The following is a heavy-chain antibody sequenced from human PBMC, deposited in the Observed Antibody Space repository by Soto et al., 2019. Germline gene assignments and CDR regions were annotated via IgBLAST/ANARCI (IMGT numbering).Heavy chain of an antibody. V-gene: IGHV1-58*01. D-gene: IGHD2-8*01. Sequence: KVSCKASGSTFTSSAFQWVRQARGQRLEWIGWIAVGSGYTNYAQRFQDRVTLTRDMSTATTYMELSRLTSEDTAIYYCAADATAWQQMVPSDYWGQGTLVTVS. CDR3: AADATAWQQMVPSDY. CDR2: IAVGSGYT. CDR1: GSTFTSSA. J-gene: IGHJ4*02.